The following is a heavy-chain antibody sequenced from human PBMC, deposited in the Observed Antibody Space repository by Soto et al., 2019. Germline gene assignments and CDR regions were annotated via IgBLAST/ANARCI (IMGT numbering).Heavy chain of an antibody. J-gene: IGHJ5*02. CDR2: NYHTGNA. D-gene: IGHD3-22*01. CDR1: GDSISNSRFY. CDR3: ARDFFDSSDYTTNWFDP. V-gene: IGHV4-39*01. Sequence: SETLSLTCSVSGDSISNSRFYWAWIRQPPGEGLEWIGSNYHTGNAYYNPSLKSRVTISVDTSKNQFSLKLTSVTAADAALYYCARDFFDSSDYTTNWFDPWGQGTLVTVS.